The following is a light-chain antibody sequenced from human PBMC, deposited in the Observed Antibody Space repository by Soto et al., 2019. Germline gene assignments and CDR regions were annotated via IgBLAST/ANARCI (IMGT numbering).Light chain of an antibody. CDR1: SSDVGASNY. J-gene: IGLJ1*01. V-gene: IGLV2-14*01. CDR3: NSYTTSSARV. CDR2: EVS. Sequence: QSALTQPASVSGSPGQSITISCTGTSSDVGASNYVSWYQQHPDKVPKLIIYEVSNRPSGVSDRFSGSKSGNTASLTISGLQAEDEGDYYCNSYTTSSARVFGTGTKLTVL.